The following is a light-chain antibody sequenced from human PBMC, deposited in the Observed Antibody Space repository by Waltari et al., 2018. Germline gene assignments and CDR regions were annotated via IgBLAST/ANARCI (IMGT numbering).Light chain of an antibody. CDR3: QQYNSWPFT. CDR1: QSVSNH. J-gene: IGKJ3*01. CDR2: AAS. V-gene: IGKV3-15*01. Sequence: EKVMTQSPATLSVSPGERATLSCRASQSVSNHLARYQQRPGQAPRLLIYAASSRAAGVPARFSGSGSGTEFTLTIDSLQSEDFAVYFCQQYNSWPFTFGPGTQVDIK.